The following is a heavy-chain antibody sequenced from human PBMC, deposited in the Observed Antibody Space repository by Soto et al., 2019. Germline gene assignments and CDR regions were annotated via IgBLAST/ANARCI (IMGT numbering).Heavy chain of an antibody. Sequence: GGSLRLSCAASGFNLRDYYMTWLRQAPGKGLEWVSYISGRSTNPNYADSVKGRFTISRDNTKNSLYLQINNLRVDDTAVYYCARPPSGYWYFDLWGRGTLVTVSS. J-gene: IGHJ2*01. V-gene: IGHV3-11*06. CDR3: ARPPSGYWYFDL. CDR1: GFNLRDYY. CDR2: ISGRSTNP. D-gene: IGHD3-10*01.